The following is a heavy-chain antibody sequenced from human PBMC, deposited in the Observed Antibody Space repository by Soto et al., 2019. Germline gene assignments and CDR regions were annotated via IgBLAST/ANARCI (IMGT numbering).Heavy chain of an antibody. D-gene: IGHD2-21*01. Sequence: QVHLVQSGAEVKKPGSSVRVSCKASGGSFSTYAFNWVRLAPGQGLEWLGGIITFFGAAMYAQKFRGRVTITADELTTTAYMELSGLRSDDTAVYYCARGGKERFRGPGMDVWGQGPAVTVS. CDR1: GGSFSTYA. V-gene: IGHV1-69*01. CDR3: ARGGKERFRGPGMDV. CDR2: IITFFGAA. J-gene: IGHJ6*02.